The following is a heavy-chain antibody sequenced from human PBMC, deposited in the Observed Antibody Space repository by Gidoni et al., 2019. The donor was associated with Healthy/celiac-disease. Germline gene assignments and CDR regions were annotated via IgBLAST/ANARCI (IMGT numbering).Heavy chain of an antibody. V-gene: IGHV1-69*01. CDR2: IIPIFGTA. CDR3: ARLVASRADYYYYYMDV. CDR1: GVTFSSYA. D-gene: IGHD2-15*01. Sequence: QVQLVQSGAEVKKPGSSVKVSCKASGVTFSSYAISWVRQAPGQGLEWMGGIIPIFGTANDAQKFQGRGTITADESTSTAYMELSSLRSEDTAVYYCARLVASRADYYYYYMDVWGKGTTVTVSS. J-gene: IGHJ6*03.